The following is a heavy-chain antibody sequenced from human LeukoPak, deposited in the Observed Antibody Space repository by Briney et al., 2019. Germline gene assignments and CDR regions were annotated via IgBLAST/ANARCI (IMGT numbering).Heavy chain of an antibody. D-gene: IGHD3-3*01. Sequence: PSETLSLTCTVSGGSISSGSYYWSWIRQPAGKGLEWIGRIYTSGSTNYNPSLKSRVTTSVDTSKNQFSLKLSSVTAADTAVYYCARGEYYDFWSGSDWFDPWGQGTLVTVSS. CDR2: IYTSGST. V-gene: IGHV4-61*02. CDR3: ARGEYYDFWSGSDWFDP. J-gene: IGHJ5*02. CDR1: GGSISSGSYY.